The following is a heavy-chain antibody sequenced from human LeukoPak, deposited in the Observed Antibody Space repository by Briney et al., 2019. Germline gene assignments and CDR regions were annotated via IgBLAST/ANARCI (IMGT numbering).Heavy chain of an antibody. D-gene: IGHD3-16*02. J-gene: IGHJ3*02. V-gene: IGHV3-21*01. CDR1: TFTFSSYT. CDR2: ICSSGSYI. Sequence: PGGSLRLSCAASTFTFSSYTMNWVRQAPGTGLEWVSSICSSGSYIYSADSLKGRFTVSRDNASKSLYLQMNSLRTDDLGVYYCARESDHDWESYRWDAFDIWGQGTMVTVSS. CDR3: ARESDHDWESYRWDAFDI.